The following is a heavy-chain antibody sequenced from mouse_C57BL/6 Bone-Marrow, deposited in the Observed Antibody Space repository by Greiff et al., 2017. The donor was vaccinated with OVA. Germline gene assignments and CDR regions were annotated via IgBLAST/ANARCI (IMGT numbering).Heavy chain of an antibody. D-gene: IGHD1-1*02. Sequence: EVKLQQSGPELVKPGASVKMSCKASGYTFTDYNMHWVKQSHGKSLEWIGYINPNNGGNSYNQKFKGKATLTVNKSSSTAYMELRSLTSEDSAVYDCARGGWPYYFDYWGQGTTLTVSS. J-gene: IGHJ2*01. V-gene: IGHV1-22*01. CDR1: GYTFTDYN. CDR2: INPNNGGN. CDR3: ARGGWPYYFDY.